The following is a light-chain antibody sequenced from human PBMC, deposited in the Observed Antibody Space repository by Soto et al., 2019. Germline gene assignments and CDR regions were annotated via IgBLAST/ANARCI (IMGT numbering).Light chain of an antibody. CDR1: QGISSW. V-gene: IGKV1-5*01. CDR3: QQTYSTPIT. J-gene: IGKJ5*01. CDR2: DAS. Sequence: DIQMTQSPSTLSASVGDRVTITCRASQGISSWLAWYQQKPGKAPNLLIYDASALESGVPSRFSGSGSGTEFTLTIGSLQPEDFGTYYCQQTYSTPITFGQGTRLEI.